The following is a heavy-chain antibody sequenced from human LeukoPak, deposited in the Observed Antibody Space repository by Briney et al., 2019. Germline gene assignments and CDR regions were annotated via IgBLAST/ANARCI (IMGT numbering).Heavy chain of an antibody. V-gene: IGHV4-34*01. CDR2: INHSGST. D-gene: IGHD3-22*01. CDR3: ARVKDYYDSSGYGY. CDR1: GRSFSGYY. Sequence: PSETLSLTCAVYGRSFSGYYWSWIRQSPGKGLEWIGEINHSGSTNYNPSLKSRVTISIDTSKNQFSLKLNSVTAADTAVYYCARVKDYYDSSGYGYWGQGTLVIVSS. J-gene: IGHJ4*02.